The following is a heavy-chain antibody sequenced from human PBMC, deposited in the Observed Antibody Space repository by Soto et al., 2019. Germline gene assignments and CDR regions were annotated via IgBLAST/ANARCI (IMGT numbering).Heavy chain of an antibody. Sequence: EVQLLESGGGLVQPGWSLRLSCAASGFTFSSYAMSWVRQAPGKGLAWVSSISGSGGSTYYADSVKGRFTISRDNSKNTLYLQMNSLRAEDTAVYYCAKRHSSGWYELDYWGQGTLVTVSS. CDR3: AKRHSSGWYELDY. CDR2: ISGSGGST. J-gene: IGHJ4*02. V-gene: IGHV3-23*01. CDR1: GFTFSSYA. D-gene: IGHD6-19*01.